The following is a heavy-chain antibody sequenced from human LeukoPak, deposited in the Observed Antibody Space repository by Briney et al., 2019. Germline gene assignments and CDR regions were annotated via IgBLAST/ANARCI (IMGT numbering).Heavy chain of an antibody. CDR1: GGSISSSNW. Sequence: SETLSLTCAVSGGSISSSNWWSWVRQPPGKGLEWIGEIYHSGSTNYNPPLKSRVTISVDKSKNQFSLKLSSVTAADTAVYYCAREYSSSSPSDYWGQGTLVTVSS. CDR3: AREYSSSSPSDY. J-gene: IGHJ4*02. CDR2: IYHSGST. V-gene: IGHV4-4*02. D-gene: IGHD6-6*01.